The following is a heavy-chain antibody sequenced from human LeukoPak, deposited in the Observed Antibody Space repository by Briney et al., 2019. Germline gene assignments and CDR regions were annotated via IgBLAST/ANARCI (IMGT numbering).Heavy chain of an antibody. Sequence: PGGSLRLSCTASGFTFSRSWMNWIRQAPGKGLEWVANINPDGDGMRFVDSVKGRFTMSRDNAQSSLHLQMNSLRVEGTAFYCCAAWTDRGYSYWGQGVLVTVSS. J-gene: IGHJ4*02. CDR1: GFTFSRSW. D-gene: IGHD5-12*01. CDR3: AAWTDRGYSY. CDR2: INPDGDGM. V-gene: IGHV3-7*01.